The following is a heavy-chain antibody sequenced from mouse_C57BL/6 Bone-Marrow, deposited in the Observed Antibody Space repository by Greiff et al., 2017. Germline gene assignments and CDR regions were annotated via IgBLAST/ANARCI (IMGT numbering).Heavy chain of an antibody. CDR2: IYPSDSET. Sequence: VQLQQPGAELVRPGSSVKLSCKASGYTFTSYWMDWVKQRPGQGLEWIGNIYPSDSETHYNQKFKDKATLTVDKSSSTAYMQLSSLTSEDAAVYYCARGIYYYGSRYFDVWGTGTTVTVSS. V-gene: IGHV1-61*01. CDR3: ARGIYYYGSRYFDV. J-gene: IGHJ1*03. D-gene: IGHD1-1*01. CDR1: GYTFTSYW.